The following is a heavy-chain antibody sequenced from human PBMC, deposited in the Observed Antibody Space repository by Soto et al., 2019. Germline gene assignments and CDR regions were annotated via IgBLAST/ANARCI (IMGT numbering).Heavy chain of an antibody. CDR3: ARESHDILTGPPWVWYFDL. CDR2: INDRGSI. V-gene: IGHV4-34*01. J-gene: IGHJ2*01. CDR1: GGSFSGYY. D-gene: IGHD3-9*01. Sequence: QVQLQQWGAGSLRPLETLSLTCGVSGGSFSGYYWAWIRQSPGKGLEWIGEINDRGSINYNPSLKSRVSISVDTSKNHYSLNLRSVTAADTAVYYCARESHDILTGPPWVWYFDLWGRGTLVTVSS.